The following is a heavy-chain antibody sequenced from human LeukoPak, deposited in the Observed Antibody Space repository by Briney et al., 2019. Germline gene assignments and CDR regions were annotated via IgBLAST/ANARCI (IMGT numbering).Heavy chain of an antibody. CDR2: IIPIFGTA. D-gene: IGHD6-6*01. J-gene: IGHJ4*02. Sequence: GASVKVSCKASGGTFSSYAISWVRQAPGQGLEWMGGIIPIFGTANYAQKLQGRVTMTTDTSTSTAYMELRSLRSDDTAVYYCARDYSSSSPYFDYWGQGTLVTVSS. V-gene: IGHV1-69*05. CDR1: GGTFSSYA. CDR3: ARDYSSSSPYFDY.